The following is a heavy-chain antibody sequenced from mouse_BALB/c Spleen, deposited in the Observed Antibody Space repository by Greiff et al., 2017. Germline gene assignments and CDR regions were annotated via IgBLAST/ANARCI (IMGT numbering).Heavy chain of an antibody. J-gene: IGHJ4*01. CDR1: GFTFSSYT. Sequence: EVMLVESGGGLVKPGGSLKLSCAASGFTFSSYTMSWVRQTPEKRLEWVATISSGGSYTYYPDSVKGRFTISRDNAKNTLYLQMSSLKSEDTAMYYCTRDNLYYAMDYWGQGTSVTVSS. CDR3: TRDNLYYAMDY. CDR2: ISSGGSYT. V-gene: IGHV5-6-4*01.